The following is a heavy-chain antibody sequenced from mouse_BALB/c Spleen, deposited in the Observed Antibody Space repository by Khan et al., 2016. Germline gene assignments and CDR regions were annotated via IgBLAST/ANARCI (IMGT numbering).Heavy chain of an antibody. V-gene: IGHV9-3*02. CDR1: GYTFTNYG. CDR3: ARKGDYPYYAMDY. D-gene: IGHD2-13*01. J-gene: IGHJ4*01. Sequence: QIQLVQSGPELKKPGETVKISCKASGYTFTNYGMNWVKQAPGKGLKWMGWINTNTGEPTYAEEFKGRFAFSLDTSASTAYLQINNLKNEDTATYCCARKGDYPYYAMDYWGQGTSVTVSS. CDR2: INTNTGEP.